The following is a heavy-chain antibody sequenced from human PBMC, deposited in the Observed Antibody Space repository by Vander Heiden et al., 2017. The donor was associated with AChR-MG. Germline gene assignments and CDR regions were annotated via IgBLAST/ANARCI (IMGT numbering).Heavy chain of an antibody. CDR1: GYTFTGYY. CDR3: ARDGDYDILTGTIDY. CDR2: INPNSGGT. Sequence: QVQLVQSGAEVKKPGASVKASCKASGYTFTGYYMHWVRQAPGQGLEWMGWINPNSGGTNYAQKFQGRVTMTRDTSISTAYMELSRLRSDDTAVYYCARDGDYDILTGTIDYWGQGTLVTVSS. D-gene: IGHD3-9*01. J-gene: IGHJ4*02. V-gene: IGHV1-2*02.